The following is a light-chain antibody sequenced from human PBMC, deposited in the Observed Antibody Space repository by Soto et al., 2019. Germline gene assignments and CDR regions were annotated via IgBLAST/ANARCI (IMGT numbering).Light chain of an antibody. J-gene: IGKJ5*01. Sequence: EIVFTQSPAALSLSPGERATLSGRASQSVSSYLAWYQQKPGQAPRLLIYDASNRATGIPARFSGSGSGTDFTLTISSLEPEDFAVYYCQQRSNWITFGQGTRLEIK. CDR1: QSVSSY. CDR2: DAS. CDR3: QQRSNWIT. V-gene: IGKV3-11*01.